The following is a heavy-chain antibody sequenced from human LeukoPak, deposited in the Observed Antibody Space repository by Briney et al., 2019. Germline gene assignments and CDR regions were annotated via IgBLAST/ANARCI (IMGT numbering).Heavy chain of an antibody. Sequence: SETLSLTCTVSGGSISSSSYYWGWIRQPPGKGLEWIGSIYYSGSTYYNPSLKSRVTISVDTSKNQFSLKLSSVTAADTAVYYCASDAPPAWLRQRDYFDYWGQGTLVTVSS. CDR3: ASDAPPAWLRQRDYFDY. D-gene: IGHD5-12*01. V-gene: IGHV4-39*01. CDR2: IYYSGST. CDR1: GGSISSSSYY. J-gene: IGHJ4*02.